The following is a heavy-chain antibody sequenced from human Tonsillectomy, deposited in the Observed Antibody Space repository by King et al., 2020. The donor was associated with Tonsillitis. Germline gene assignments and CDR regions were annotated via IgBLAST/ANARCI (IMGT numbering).Heavy chain of an antibody. V-gene: IGHV4-34*01. CDR3: AGGLNGYCSGGSCFHWFDP. CDR2: INHSGST. Sequence: VQLQQWGAGLLKPSETLSLTCAVYGGSFSGYYWSWIRQPPGKGLEWIGEINHSGSTNYNPSLKSRVTISVDTSKNQFSLRLSSVTAADTAVYYCAGGLNGYCSGGSCFHWFDPWGQGTLVTVSS. CDR1: GGSFSGYY. D-gene: IGHD2-15*01. J-gene: IGHJ5*02.